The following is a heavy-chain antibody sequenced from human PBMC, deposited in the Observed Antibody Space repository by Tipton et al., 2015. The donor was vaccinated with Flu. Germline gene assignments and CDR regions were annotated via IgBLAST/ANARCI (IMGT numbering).Heavy chain of an antibody. CDR3: AKALNDYYGSGSYPDY. J-gene: IGHJ4*02. CDR1: GFTFDDYA. Sequence: SLRLSCAASGFTFDDYAMHWVRQGPGKGLEWVSLISWDGGSTYYADSVKGRFTISRDNSKNSLYLQMNSLRAEDTALYYCAKALNDYYGSGSYPDYWGQGTLVTVSS. CDR2: ISWDGGST. D-gene: IGHD3-10*01. V-gene: IGHV3-43D*04.